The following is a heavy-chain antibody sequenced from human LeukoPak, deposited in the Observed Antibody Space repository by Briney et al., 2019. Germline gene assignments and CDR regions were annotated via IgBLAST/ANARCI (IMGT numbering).Heavy chain of an antibody. Sequence: GGSLRLSCTASGFTFSSYAMSWVRQAPGKGLEWVSAISGSGANTYYADSVKGRFTISRDNSKNTLYLQMNSLRAEDTAVYYCAKSYSSGWILSSFDYWGQGTLVTVSS. D-gene: IGHD6-19*01. CDR3: AKSYSSGWILSSFDY. CDR2: ISGSGANT. V-gene: IGHV3-23*01. J-gene: IGHJ4*02. CDR1: GFTFSSYA.